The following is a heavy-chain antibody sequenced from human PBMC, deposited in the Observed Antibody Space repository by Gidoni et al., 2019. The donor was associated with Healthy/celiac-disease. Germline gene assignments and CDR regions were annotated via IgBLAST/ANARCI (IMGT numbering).Heavy chain of an antibody. CDR3: AHRRIAAHAPPKYLGWSWFDP. CDR2: IYWNDDK. V-gene: IGHV2-5*01. CDR1: GFSLSTSGVG. D-gene: IGHD6-13*01. J-gene: IGHJ5*02. Sequence: QITLKESGPTLVKPTQTLTLTCTFSGFSLSTSGVGVGWIRQPPGKALEWLALIYWNDDKRYSPSLKSRLTITKDTSKNQVVLTMTNMDPVDTATYYCAHRRIAAHAPPKYLGWSWFDPWGQGTLVTVSS.